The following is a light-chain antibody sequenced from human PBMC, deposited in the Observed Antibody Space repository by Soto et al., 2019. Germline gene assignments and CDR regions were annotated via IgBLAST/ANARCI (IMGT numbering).Light chain of an antibody. CDR1: QSISAW. Sequence: DIQMTQSPSTLSASVGDRVTITCRASQSISAWLAWYQQKPGKAPKLLIYKASSLESGVPSRFSGSGSGTEFILTISSLQPYDFATYYCQQYNNYGSWTFGQGTKVEIK. CDR2: KAS. J-gene: IGKJ1*01. CDR3: QQYNNYGSWT. V-gene: IGKV1-5*03.